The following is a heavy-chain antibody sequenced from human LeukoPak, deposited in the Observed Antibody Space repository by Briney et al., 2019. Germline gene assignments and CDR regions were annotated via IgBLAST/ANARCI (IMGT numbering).Heavy chain of an antibody. Sequence: GGSPRLSCAASGFTFSSYAMSWVRQAPGKGLVWVSRINTDGSITNYADSVKGRFTISRDNAKNTLYLQMSSLRAEDTAVYYCARDRGPRTGFMVREAYDYWGQGTLVTVSS. D-gene: IGHD3-10*01. V-gene: IGHV3-74*01. J-gene: IGHJ4*02. CDR2: INTDGSIT. CDR3: ARDRGPRTGFMVREAYDY. CDR1: GFTFSSYA.